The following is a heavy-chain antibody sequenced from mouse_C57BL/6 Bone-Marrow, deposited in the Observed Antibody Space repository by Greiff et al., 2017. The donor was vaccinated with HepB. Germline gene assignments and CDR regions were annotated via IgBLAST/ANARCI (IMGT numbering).Heavy chain of an antibody. Sequence: VQLQQSGAELVKPGASVKLSCTASGFNIKDYYMHWVKQRTEQGLEWIGRIDPEDGETKYAPEFQGKATITADTSSNTAYLQLSSLTSEDTAVYYCARDGSSPYAMDYWGQGTSVTVSS. CDR1: GFNIKDYY. CDR3: ARDGSSPYAMDY. V-gene: IGHV14-2*01. D-gene: IGHD1-1*01. J-gene: IGHJ4*01. CDR2: IDPEDGET.